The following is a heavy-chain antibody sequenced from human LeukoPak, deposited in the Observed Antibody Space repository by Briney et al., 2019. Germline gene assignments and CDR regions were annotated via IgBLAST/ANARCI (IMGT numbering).Heavy chain of an antibody. D-gene: IGHD5-12*01. Sequence: GESLQISCKGSGYSFTSYWIGWVRQMPGKGLEWMGIIYPGDSDTRYSPSFQGQVTISADKSISTAYLQWSSLKASDTAMYFRARESVATIAGNWFDPWGQGTLVTVSS. V-gene: IGHV5-51*01. CDR3: ARESVATIAGNWFDP. CDR2: IYPGDSDT. J-gene: IGHJ5*02. CDR1: GYSFTSYW.